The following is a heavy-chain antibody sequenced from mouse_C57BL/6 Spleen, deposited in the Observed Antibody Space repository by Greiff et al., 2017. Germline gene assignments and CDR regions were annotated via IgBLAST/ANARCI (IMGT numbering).Heavy chain of an antibody. D-gene: IGHD2-1*01. V-gene: IGHV14-2*01. CDR1: GFTIKDYY. CDR3: ASIYYGR. Sequence: EVQLQQSGAELVKPGASVKLSCTASGFTIKDYYMHWVKQRTEQGLEWIGRIDPEDGETKYATKFQGKATITADTSSNTAYLQLSSLTSEDTAVYYCASIYYGRWGQGTTLTVSS. J-gene: IGHJ2*01. CDR2: IDPEDGET.